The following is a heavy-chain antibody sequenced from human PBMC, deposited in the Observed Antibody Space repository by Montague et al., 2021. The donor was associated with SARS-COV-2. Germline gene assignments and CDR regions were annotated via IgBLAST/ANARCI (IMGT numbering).Heavy chain of an antibody. CDR3: ARAGGFYDYWSGYSSSAGFFDP. CDR1: GGSVSSYY. Sequence: SETLSLTCTVSGGSVSSYYWSWIRQSPGKGLQWLGYIYYSGSTDYNPSLKSRVTMSVYTSKDQLSLRLNSVTTADTAVYFCARAGGFYDYWSGYSSSAGFFDPWGQGILVTVSS. V-gene: IGHV4-59*02. J-gene: IGHJ5*02. D-gene: IGHD3-3*01. CDR2: IYYSGST.